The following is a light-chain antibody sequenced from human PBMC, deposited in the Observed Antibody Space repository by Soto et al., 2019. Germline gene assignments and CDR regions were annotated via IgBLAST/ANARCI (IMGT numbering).Light chain of an antibody. CDR2: ATY. V-gene: IGKV1-9*01. CDR3: QHLSPYPLLT. Sequence: QLTQSPSSLSASVGDRVTITCRASQDISTYLAWYQQKPGKAPTLLIYATYTLQSGVPSRFSGGGFGTDFTLTINSLQPEDFATYYCQHLSPYPLLTFGGGTKVQI. J-gene: IGKJ4*01. CDR1: QDISTY.